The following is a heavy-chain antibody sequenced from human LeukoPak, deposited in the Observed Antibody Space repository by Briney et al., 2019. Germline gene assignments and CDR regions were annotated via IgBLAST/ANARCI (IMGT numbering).Heavy chain of an antibody. V-gene: IGHV4-34*01. J-gene: IGHJ5*02. Sequence: PSETLSLTCAVYGGSFSGYYWSWIRQPPGKGLEWIGEINHSGSTNYNPSLKSRVTISVDTSKNQFSLKLSSVTAADTAVYYCARGRGMRYDILTGYYRGGNWFDPWGQGTQVTVSS. CDR2: INHSGST. CDR1: GGSFSGYY. D-gene: IGHD3-9*01. CDR3: ARGRGMRYDILTGYYRGGNWFDP.